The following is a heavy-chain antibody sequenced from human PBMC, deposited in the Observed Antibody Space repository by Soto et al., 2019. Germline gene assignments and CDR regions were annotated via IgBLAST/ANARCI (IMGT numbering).Heavy chain of an antibody. D-gene: IGHD3-22*01. CDR2: IYTSGST. Sequence: SEPLSLTCTVSGGSISSYYWSWIRQPAGKGLEWIGRIYTSGSTNYNPSLKSRVTMSVDTSKNQFSLKLSSVTAADTAVYYCARLASRNYYDSSGYWPLFDYWGQGTLVTVSS. V-gene: IGHV4-4*07. CDR3: ARLASRNYYDSSGYWPLFDY. J-gene: IGHJ4*02. CDR1: GGSISSYY.